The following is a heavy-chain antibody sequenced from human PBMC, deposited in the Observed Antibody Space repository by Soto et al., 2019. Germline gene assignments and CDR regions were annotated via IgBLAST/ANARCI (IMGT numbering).Heavy chain of an antibody. CDR3: ARGVGSSPPRY. J-gene: IGHJ4*02. CDR1: GFSISFYC. CDR2: IYDSGSP. Sequence: SDTLSVTCTISGFSISFYCLSWIRQPPGQALEWIGYIYDSGSPYYNPSLRSRVIISADTSKNQISLKLTSATAADTAVYYCARGVGSSPPRYWGRGTLVTVSS. V-gene: IGHV4-59*01. D-gene: IGHD1-26*01.